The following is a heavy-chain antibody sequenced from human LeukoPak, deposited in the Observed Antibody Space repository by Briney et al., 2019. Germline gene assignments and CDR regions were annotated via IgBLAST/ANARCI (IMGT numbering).Heavy chain of an antibody. V-gene: IGHV3-64D*06. J-gene: IGHJ6*02. CDR2: ISSNGGNT. CDR3: VKDVSVSRSGYGDYFCYCYGIDD. Sequence: PGGSLRLSCSASGFTFSRYGMHWVRQAPGKGLEYVSGISSNGGNTYYADSVKGRFSISRDNSKNTLYLQMSSLRPEDTAVYYCVKDVSVSRSGYGDYFCYCYGIDDWGQGTTVTVSS. CDR1: GFTFSRYG. D-gene: IGHD5-12*01.